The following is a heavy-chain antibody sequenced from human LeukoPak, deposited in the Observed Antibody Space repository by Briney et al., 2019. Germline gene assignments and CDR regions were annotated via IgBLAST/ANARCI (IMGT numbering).Heavy chain of an antibody. V-gene: IGHV1-2*04. J-gene: IGHJ6*02. CDR3: ARAQLSRYFDRGGMDV. CDR2: INPSSGGT. D-gene: IGHD3-9*01. CDR1: GYTFTGYY. Sequence: GASVKVSCKASGYTFTGYYMHWVRQAPGQGLEWVGWINPSSGGTYSAQKFQGWVTMTRDTSIKTAYMELSRLKPDDTAVYYCARAQLSRYFDRGGMDVWGQGTTVTVSS.